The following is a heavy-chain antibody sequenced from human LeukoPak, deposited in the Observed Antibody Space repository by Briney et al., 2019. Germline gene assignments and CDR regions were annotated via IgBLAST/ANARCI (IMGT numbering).Heavy chain of an antibody. CDR1: GGSISSYY. V-gene: IGHV4-4*07. CDR2: IYTSGNT. J-gene: IGHJ6*03. Sequence: SETLSLTCTVSGGSISSYYWSWIRQPAGKGLEWIGRIYTSGNTNYNPSLKSRVTISVEKYKNQFSLKLSSVTAADTAIYYCARVLVGANYYYYYMDVWGKGTTVTVSS. CDR3: ARVLVGANYYYYYMDV. D-gene: IGHD1-26*01.